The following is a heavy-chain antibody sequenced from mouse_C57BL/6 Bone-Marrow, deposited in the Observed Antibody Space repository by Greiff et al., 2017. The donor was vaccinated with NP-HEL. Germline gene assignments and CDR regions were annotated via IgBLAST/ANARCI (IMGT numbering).Heavy chain of an antibody. CDR1: GYTFTEYT. J-gene: IGHJ4*01. D-gene: IGHD4-1*01. CDR2: FYPGSGSI. CDR3: ARHEAGTDAMDY. V-gene: IGHV1-62-2*01. Sequence: QVHVKQSGAELAKPGASVKLSCKASGYTFTEYTIHWVKQRSGQGLEWIGWFYPGSGSIKYNEKFKDKATLTADKSSSTVYMELSRLTSEDSAVYFCARHEAGTDAMDYWGQGTSVTVSS.